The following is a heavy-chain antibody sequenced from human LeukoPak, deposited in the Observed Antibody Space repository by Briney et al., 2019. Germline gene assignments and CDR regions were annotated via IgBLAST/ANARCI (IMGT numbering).Heavy chain of an antibody. CDR3: ARDQRYYESSGHLDY. CDR1: GYTCTGYY. Sequence: ASVKVSCKASGYTCTGYYMHWVRQAPGQGLEGMGIINPSGGRTSYAQKFQGRVTMTRDTSTSTVYMQLSSLRPEDTAVYYCARDQRYYESSGHLDYWGQGTLVTVSS. CDR2: INPSGGRT. D-gene: IGHD3-22*01. J-gene: IGHJ4*02. V-gene: IGHV1-46*01.